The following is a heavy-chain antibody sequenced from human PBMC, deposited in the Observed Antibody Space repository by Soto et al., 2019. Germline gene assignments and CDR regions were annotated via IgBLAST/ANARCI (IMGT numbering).Heavy chain of an antibody. D-gene: IGHD1-26*01. CDR3: GRNLYRGSYYVKSYPYGMDV. V-gene: IGHV4-59*01. CDR2: IYYSGTT. J-gene: IGHJ6*02. CDR1: GGSISGYY. Sequence: PSETLSLTCTVSGGSISGYYWSWIRQPPGKGLEWIGNIYYSGTTNYNPSLKSRVTISVDTSKNQFSLKLSSVTAADPAVYYCGRNLYRGSYYVKSYPYGMDVGGQGP.